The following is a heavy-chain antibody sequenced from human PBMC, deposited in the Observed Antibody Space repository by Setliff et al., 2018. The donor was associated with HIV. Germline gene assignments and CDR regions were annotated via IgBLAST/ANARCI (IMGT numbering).Heavy chain of an antibody. J-gene: IGHJ4*02. CDR1: GASISSPIYY. CDR2: IYYNGNT. D-gene: IGHD6-13*01. V-gene: IGHV4-39*01. Sequence: SETLSLTCSVSGASISSPIYYWGWIRQAPGKGLEWIGNIYYNGNTNYKPSLERRPTISVDTSKNQFSLSLSSVTATDTALYFCAAAEGQGPWYFFDNWGQGTQVTVSS. CDR3: AAAEGQGPWYFFDN.